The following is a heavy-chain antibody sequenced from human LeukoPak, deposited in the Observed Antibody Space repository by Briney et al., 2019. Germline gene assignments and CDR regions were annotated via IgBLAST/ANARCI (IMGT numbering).Heavy chain of an antibody. CDR3: AVVVPTADLDY. V-gene: IGHV1-69*05. CDR1: GGTFSSSA. Sequence: SVKVSCKASGGTFSSSAISWVRQAPGQGLEWMGGIIPAFDIANYAQKFQGRVTITTDESTSTAYMELSSLRSEDTAIYYCAVVVPTADLDYWGQGTLVTVSS. J-gene: IGHJ4*02. CDR2: IIPAFDIA. D-gene: IGHD2-2*01.